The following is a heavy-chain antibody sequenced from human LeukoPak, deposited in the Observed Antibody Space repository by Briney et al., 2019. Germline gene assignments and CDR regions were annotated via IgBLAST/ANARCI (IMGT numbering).Heavy chain of an antibody. CDR2: IDPGDSYT. CDR1: GYSFTSYW. D-gene: IGHD2-2*01. V-gene: IGHV5-10-1*01. CDR3: ARDIVVVPAAMNYYYGMDV. J-gene: IGHJ6*04. Sequence: GESLRISCKGSGYSFTSYWISWVRQMPGKGLEWMGRIDPGDSYTNYSPSFQGHVAISADKSISTAYLQWSSLKASDTAMYYCARDIVVVPAAMNYYYGMDVWGKGTTVTVSS.